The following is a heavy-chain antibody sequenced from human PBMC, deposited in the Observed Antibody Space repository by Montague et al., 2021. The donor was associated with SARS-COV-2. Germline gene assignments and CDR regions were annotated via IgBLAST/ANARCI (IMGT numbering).Heavy chain of an antibody. CDR1: GGSISSYY. CDR2: IYYSGRT. CDR3: ARGGGSGYRYYFDY. V-gene: IGHV4-59*01. J-gene: IGHJ4*02. Sequence: SETLSLTCTVSGGSISSYYWNWIRQPPGKGLEWIGYIYYSGRTNYNPSLKSRVTISVDTSKNQFSLKLSSVTAAGTAVYYCARGGGSGYRYYFDYWGQGSLVTVSS. D-gene: IGHD3-22*01.